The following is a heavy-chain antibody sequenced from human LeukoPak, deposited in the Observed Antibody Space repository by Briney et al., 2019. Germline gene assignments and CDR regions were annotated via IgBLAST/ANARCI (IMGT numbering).Heavy chain of an antibody. CDR3: ARDQDYFRSTSCYKY. D-gene: IGHD2-2*02. V-gene: IGHV3-7*01. CDR2: IKQDGSEK. CDR1: GFTFSSYW. Sequence: GGSLRLSCAASGFTFSSYWMSWVRQAPGKGLEWVTNIKQDGSEKYYVDSVKGRFTISSDNAKNSLYLQMNSLRAEDTAVYYCARDQDYFRSTSCYKYWGQGTLVTVSS. J-gene: IGHJ4*02.